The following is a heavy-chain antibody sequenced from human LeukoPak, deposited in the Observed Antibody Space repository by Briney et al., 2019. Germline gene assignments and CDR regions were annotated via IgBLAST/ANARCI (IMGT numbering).Heavy chain of an antibody. CDR1: GFTFSSYG. V-gene: IGHV3-33*01. D-gene: IGHD3-16*02. CDR3: ARARTFGGVIVIPYYFDY. J-gene: IGHJ4*02. Sequence: GRSLRLSCAASGFTFSSYGMHWVRQAPGKGLEWAALIWYDGSNEYHADSVKGRFTISRDNSKNTLYLQMNSLRAEDTAVYYCARARTFGGVIVIPYYFDYWGQGTLVTVSS. CDR2: IWYDGSNE.